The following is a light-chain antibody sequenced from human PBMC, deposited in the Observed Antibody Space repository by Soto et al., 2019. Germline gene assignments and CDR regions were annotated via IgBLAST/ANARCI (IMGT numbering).Light chain of an antibody. Sequence: QSVLTQPPSASGSPGQSVTISCSGTSSDVGAYNYVSWYQQHPGKAPRLLIYEVSQRPSGVPDRFSGSKSAHTASLTVSGLQPEDEADYYCSSYAGTNNLLYVFGTGTKV. CDR3: SSYAGTNNLLYV. J-gene: IGLJ1*01. CDR1: SSDVGAYNY. CDR2: EVS. V-gene: IGLV2-8*01.